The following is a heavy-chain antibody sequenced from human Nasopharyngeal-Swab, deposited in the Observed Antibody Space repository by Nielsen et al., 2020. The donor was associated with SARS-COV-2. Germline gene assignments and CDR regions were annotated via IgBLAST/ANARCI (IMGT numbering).Heavy chain of an antibody. J-gene: IGHJ2*01. D-gene: IGHD1-14*01. CDR1: GFTFSSYW. V-gene: IGHV3-74*01. CDR3: VRDPNRHFDF. Sequence: GESLKISCAASGFTFSSYWMHWVRQAPGKGPVWVSRVNSDGSSTNYADSVKGRFTISRDNAKNTLYLQMNSLSAEDTAVYYCVRDPNRHFDFWGRGTLVTVSS. CDR2: VNSDGSST.